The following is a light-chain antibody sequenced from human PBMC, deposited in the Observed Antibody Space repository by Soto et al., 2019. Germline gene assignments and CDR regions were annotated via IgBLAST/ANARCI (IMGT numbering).Light chain of an antibody. V-gene: IGKV3-15*01. CDR2: GAS. CDR1: QSVKSN. J-gene: IGKJ2*01. CDR3: QQYNDWPPYT. Sequence: EIVMTQSPVTLSVSPGERATLSCRASQSVKSNLAWYQQKRGQAPRLLIYGASTRATGIPARFSGSGSGTEFTLTISSLQSEYFAVYYCQQYNDWPPYTFGQGTKLEIK.